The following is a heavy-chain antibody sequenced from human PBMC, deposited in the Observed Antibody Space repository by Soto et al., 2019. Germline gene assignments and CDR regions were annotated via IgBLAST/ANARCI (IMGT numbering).Heavy chain of an antibody. D-gene: IGHD5-12*01. V-gene: IGHV3-13*01. CDR2: IGTAGDT. J-gene: IGHJ6*02. CDR1: GFTFSSYD. CDR3: ARGSGYSGYARRYYYYGMDV. Sequence: LRLSCAASGFTFSSYDMHWVRQATGKGLEWVSAIGTAGDTYYPRSVKGRFTISRENAKNSLYLHMNSLRAGDTAVYYCARGSGYSGYARRYYYYGMDVCGQVNTGTVSS.